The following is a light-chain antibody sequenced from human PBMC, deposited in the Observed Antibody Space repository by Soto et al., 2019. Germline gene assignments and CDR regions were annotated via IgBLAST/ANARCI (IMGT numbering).Light chain of an antibody. CDR3: QQYNNWPPVT. V-gene: IGKV3-20*01. Sequence: EIVLTQSPGILSLSPGERATLSCRASQSVSNDFLAWYQQKPGQAPRLLIYGASTRATDVPDRFSGSGSGADFTLTISRLEPEDFAVYSCQQYNNWPPVTFGQGTKV. CDR2: GAS. CDR1: QSVSNDF. J-gene: IGKJ1*01.